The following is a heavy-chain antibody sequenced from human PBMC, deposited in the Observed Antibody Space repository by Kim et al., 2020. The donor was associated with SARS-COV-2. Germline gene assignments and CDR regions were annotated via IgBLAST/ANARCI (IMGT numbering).Heavy chain of an antibody. V-gene: IGHV4-31*03. CDR1: GGSISSGGYY. Sequence: SETLSLTCTVSGGSISSGGYYWSWIRQHPGKGLEWIGYIYYSGSTCYNPSLKSRVTISVDTSKNQFSLKLSSVTAADTAVYYCARGGSWSEYFQHWGQGTLVTVSS. CDR2: IYYSGST. CDR3: ARGGSWSEYFQH. D-gene: IGHD6-13*01. J-gene: IGHJ1*01.